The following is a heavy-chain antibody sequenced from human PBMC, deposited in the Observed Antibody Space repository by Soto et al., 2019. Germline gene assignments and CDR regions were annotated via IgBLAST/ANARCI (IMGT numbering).Heavy chain of an antibody. D-gene: IGHD3-10*01. V-gene: IGHV3-23*01. CDR1: GLTFNTYA. CDR3: AKQRAGYGSGSDTYYFDF. Sequence: GGSLRLSCSTSGLTFNTYAMNWVRQAPGKGLEWVSALSGSGGTTYYADSVRGRFTISRDNSKNTLFLQMNSRRAEDTALYYCAKQRAGYGSGSDTYYFDFWGQGTLVTVSS. J-gene: IGHJ4*02. CDR2: LSGSGGTT.